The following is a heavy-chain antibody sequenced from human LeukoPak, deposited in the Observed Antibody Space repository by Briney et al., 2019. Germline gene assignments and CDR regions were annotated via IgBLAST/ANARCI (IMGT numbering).Heavy chain of an antibody. CDR2: IIPIFGTA. Sequence: SVKVSCKASGGTFNSYAISWVRQAPGQGLEWMGGIIPIFGTANYAQKFQGRVTITADESTSTAYMGLSSLRSEDTAVYCCARDSFPYTADGFSWGQGTLVTVSS. CDR1: GGTFNSYA. D-gene: IGHD3-16*01. V-gene: IGHV1-69*01. CDR3: ARDSFPYTADGFS. J-gene: IGHJ5*02.